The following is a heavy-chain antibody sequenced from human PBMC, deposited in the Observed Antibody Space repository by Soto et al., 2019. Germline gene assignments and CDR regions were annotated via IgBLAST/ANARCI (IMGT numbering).Heavy chain of an antibody. V-gene: IGHV3-33*01. CDR2: IWFDGSTT. D-gene: IGHD4-17*01. CDR3: ARDPIDDYGDLLPDY. J-gene: IGHJ4*02. Sequence: GGSLRLSCAASGFTFSTYGMHWVRQAPGKGLEWVALIWFDGSTTYYGESVKGRFTISRDNTKNTLYLQMNSLRAEDTAMYYCARDPIDDYGDLLPDYWGQGVLVTVSS. CDR1: GFTFSTYG.